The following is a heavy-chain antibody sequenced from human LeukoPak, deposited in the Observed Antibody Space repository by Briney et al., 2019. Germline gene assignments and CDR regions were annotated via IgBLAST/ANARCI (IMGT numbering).Heavy chain of an antibody. CDR2: IYHSGST. J-gene: IGHJ6*03. V-gene: IGHV4-38-2*01. Sequence: SGTLSLTCAVSGYSISSGYYWGWIRQPPGKGLEWIGSIYHSGSTYYNPSLKSRVTISVDTSKNQFSLKLSSVTAADTAVYYCAGGGLAGQPYYYYYYYMDVWGKGTTVTVSS. CDR3: AGGGLAGQPYYYYYYYMDV. D-gene: IGHD6-19*01. CDR1: GYSISSGYY.